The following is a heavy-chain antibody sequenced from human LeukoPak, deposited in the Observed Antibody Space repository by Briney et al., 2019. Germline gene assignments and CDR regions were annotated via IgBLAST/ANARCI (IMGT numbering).Heavy chain of an antibody. CDR1: GGSISSYY. CDR3: ASIYSSGWYTFDY. Sequence: PSETLSLTCTVSGGSISSYYWSWIRQPPGKGLEWIGYIYHSGSTNYNPSLKSRVTISVDTSKNQFSLKLSSVTAADTAVYYCASIYSSGWYTFDYWGQGTLVTVSS. CDR2: IYHSGST. D-gene: IGHD6-19*01. V-gene: IGHV4-59*01. J-gene: IGHJ4*02.